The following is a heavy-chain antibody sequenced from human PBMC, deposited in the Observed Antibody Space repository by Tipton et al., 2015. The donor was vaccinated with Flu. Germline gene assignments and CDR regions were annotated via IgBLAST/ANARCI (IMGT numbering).Heavy chain of an antibody. CDR1: GGSITTHY. D-gene: IGHD3-10*01. Sequence: TLSLTCTVSGGSITTHYWSWIRQSAAKGLEWIGRVYTSGTTNYNPSVKSRVTMSLDTSKKQISLKLSSVTAADTAVYYCTRGLGFACWGQGTLDTVSS. V-gene: IGHV4-4*07. CDR2: VYTSGTT. CDR3: TRGLGFAC. J-gene: IGHJ4*02.